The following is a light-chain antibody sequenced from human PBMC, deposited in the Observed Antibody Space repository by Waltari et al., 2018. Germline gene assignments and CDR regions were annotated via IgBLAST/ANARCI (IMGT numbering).Light chain of an antibody. CDR2: DVS. J-gene: IGLJ2*01. CDR1: SSAVGCYTY. V-gene: IGLV2-14*03. CDR3: SSYTSSSTPVV. Sequence: QSALTQPASVSGSPGQSIPIPCTGTSSAVGCYTYVSWYQQHPGKAPKLMIDDVSNRPSGVSNRFSGSKSGNTASLTISGLQAEDEADYYCSSYTSSSTPVVFGGGTKLTVL.